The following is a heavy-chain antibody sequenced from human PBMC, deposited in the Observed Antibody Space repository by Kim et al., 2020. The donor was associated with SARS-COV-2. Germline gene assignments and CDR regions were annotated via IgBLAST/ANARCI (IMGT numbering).Heavy chain of an antibody. D-gene: IGHD2-2*02. CDR3: ARMLLYVGFNWFDP. CDR2: IYYSGST. J-gene: IGHJ5*02. Sequence: SETLSLTCTVSGGSVSSGSYYWSWIRQPPGKGLEWIGYIYYSGSTNYNPSLKSRVTISVDTSKNQFSLKLSSVTAADTAVYYCARMLLYVGFNWFDPWGQGTLVTVSS. CDR1: GGSVSSGSYY. V-gene: IGHV4-61*01.